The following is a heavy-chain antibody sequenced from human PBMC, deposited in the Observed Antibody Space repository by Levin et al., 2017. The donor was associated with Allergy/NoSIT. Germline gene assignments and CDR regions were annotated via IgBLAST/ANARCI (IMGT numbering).Heavy chain of an antibody. Sequence: GESLKISCAASGFTFSSYGMHWVRQAPGKGLEWVAVIWYDGSNKYYADYVKGRFTISRDNSKNSLYLQMNSLRAEDTAVYYCARALAVAGTPYDYGMDGWGQGTTVTVSS. CDR2: IWYDGSNK. V-gene: IGHV3-33*01. J-gene: IGHJ6*02. CDR1: GFTFSSYG. D-gene: IGHD6-13*01. CDR3: ARALAVAGTPYDYGMDG.